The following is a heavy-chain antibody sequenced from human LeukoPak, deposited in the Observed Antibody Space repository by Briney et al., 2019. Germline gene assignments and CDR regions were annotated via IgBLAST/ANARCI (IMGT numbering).Heavy chain of an antibody. CDR3: TSPGTIFDY. J-gene: IGHJ4*02. Sequence: GGSLRLSCTASGFTFGDYAMSWVRQAPGKGLEWVGFIRSKAYGGTTEYAASVKGRFTISRDDSKSIAYLQMNSLKTEDTAVYYCTSPGTIFDYWGQGTLVTVSS. CDR2: IRSKAYGGTT. CDR1: GFTFGDYA. D-gene: IGHD1-14*01. V-gene: IGHV3-49*04.